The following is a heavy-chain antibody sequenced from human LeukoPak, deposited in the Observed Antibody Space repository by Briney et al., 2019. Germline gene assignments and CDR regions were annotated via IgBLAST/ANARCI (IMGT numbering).Heavy chain of an antibody. J-gene: IGHJ4*02. V-gene: IGHV3-7*01. Sequence: GSLRLSCAASGFTFSSYWMSLVRQAPGKGLEWVANIKQDGSEKYYVDSVKGRFTISRDNAKNSLYLQMNSLRAEDTAVYYCASVLRYFDWSFDYWGQGTLVTVSS. D-gene: IGHD3-9*01. CDR3: ASVLRYFDWSFDY. CDR1: GFTFSSYW. CDR2: IKQDGSEK.